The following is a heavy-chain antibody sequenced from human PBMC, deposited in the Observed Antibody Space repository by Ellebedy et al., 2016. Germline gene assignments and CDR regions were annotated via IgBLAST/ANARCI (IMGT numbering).Heavy chain of an antibody. CDR2: IYPGDSDI. CDR1: GYSFTSYW. CDR3: ARVHTGTFLFDY. J-gene: IGHJ4*02. V-gene: IGHV5-51*01. D-gene: IGHD7-27*01. Sequence: GESLKISCKGSGYSFTSYWIGWVRQMPGKGLEWMGIIYPGDSDIRYSPSFQGQVTIAADKSFSTAYLQWSGLKASDTAMYYCARVHTGTFLFDYWGQGTLVTVSP.